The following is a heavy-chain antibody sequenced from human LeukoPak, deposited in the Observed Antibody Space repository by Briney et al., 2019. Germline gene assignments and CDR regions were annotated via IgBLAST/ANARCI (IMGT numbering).Heavy chain of an antibody. CDR2: ISGYNGNT. CDR1: GYTFTSYG. Sequence: ASVKVSCKASGYTFTSYGISWVRQAPGQGLEWMGWISGYNGNTNYAQKVQGRVTMTTDTSTSTAYMELRSLTSDDTAVYYCARERGYSGFDFYYFDHWGQGTLVTVSS. V-gene: IGHV1-18*01. CDR3: ARERGYSGFDFYYFDH. D-gene: IGHD5-12*01. J-gene: IGHJ4*02.